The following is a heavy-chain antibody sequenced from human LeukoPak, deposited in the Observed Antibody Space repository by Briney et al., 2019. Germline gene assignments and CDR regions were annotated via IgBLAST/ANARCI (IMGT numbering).Heavy chain of an antibody. CDR1: GFTFSSYA. CDR3: AKDLRDFWTGYYFDY. J-gene: IGHJ4*02. Sequence: GGSLRLSCAASGFTFSSYAMRWVRQAPGKGLEWVSAISGSGGSTYYEDSVKGRFTISRDNSKNTLYLQMNSLRAEDTAVYYCAKDLRDFWTGYYFDYWGQGTLVTVSS. D-gene: IGHD3/OR15-3a*01. CDR2: ISGSGGST. V-gene: IGHV3-23*01.